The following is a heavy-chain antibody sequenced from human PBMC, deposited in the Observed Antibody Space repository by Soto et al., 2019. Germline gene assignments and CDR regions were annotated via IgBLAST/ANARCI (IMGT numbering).Heavy chain of an antibody. J-gene: IGHJ4*02. Sequence: PGESLKLSCKGSGYSFTSYWIGWVRQMPGKGLEWMGIIYPGDSDTRYSPSFQGQVTISADKSISTAYLQWSSLKASDTAMYYCARHTFWDSSGSPPGYWGQGTLVTVSS. CDR2: IYPGDSDT. CDR1: GYSFTSYW. D-gene: IGHD3-22*01. CDR3: ARHTFWDSSGSPPGY. V-gene: IGHV5-51*01.